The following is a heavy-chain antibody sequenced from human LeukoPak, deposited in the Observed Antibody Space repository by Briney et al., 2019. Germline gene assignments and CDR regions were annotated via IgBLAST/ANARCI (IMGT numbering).Heavy chain of an antibody. Sequence: SETLSLTCTVSGGSISSYYWNWIRQPPGKGLEWIGYIYYSGSTNYNPSLKSRVTISVDTSKNQFSLKLSSVTAADTAVYYCARVVLPWVWFDPWGQGTLVTVSS. CDR1: GGSISSYY. D-gene: IGHD2-8*01. V-gene: IGHV4-59*01. CDR3: ARVVLPWVWFDP. CDR2: IYYSGST. J-gene: IGHJ5*02.